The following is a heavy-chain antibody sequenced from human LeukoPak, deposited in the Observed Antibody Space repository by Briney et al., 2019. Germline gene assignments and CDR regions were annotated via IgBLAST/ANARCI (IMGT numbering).Heavy chain of an antibody. CDR3: ARVTRGKDRGAFDI. Sequence: GGSLRLSCAASGFTVSSNFMNWVRQAPGKGLEWVSSISSSGSYIYYADSVKGRFTISRDNAKNSLYLQMNSLRAEDTAVYYCARVTRGKDRGAFDIWGQGTMVTVSS. CDR2: ISSSGSYI. CDR1: GFTVSSNF. V-gene: IGHV3-21*01. D-gene: IGHD3-10*01. J-gene: IGHJ3*02.